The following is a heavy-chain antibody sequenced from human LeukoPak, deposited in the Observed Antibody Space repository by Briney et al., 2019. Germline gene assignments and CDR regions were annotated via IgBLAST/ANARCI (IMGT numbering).Heavy chain of an antibody. V-gene: IGHV1-2*02. CDR1: GYTFTGYY. D-gene: IGHD3-10*01. CDR3: ARDSGMVRGTVDY. J-gene: IGHJ4*02. CDR2: INPNNGGT. Sequence: ASVKVSCKASGYTFTGYYMHWVRQAPGQGLEWMGWINPNNGGTDYAQKFEGRVTMTRDTAISTAYMELSRLRSEDTAVYYCARDSGMVRGTVDYWGQGTLVTVSS.